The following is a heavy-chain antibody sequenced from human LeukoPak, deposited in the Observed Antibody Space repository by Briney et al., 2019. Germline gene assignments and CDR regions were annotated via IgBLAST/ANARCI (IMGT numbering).Heavy chain of an antibody. D-gene: IGHD3-22*01. CDR3: ARLQDYYYDSSGYYQL. CDR2: IYSGGST. CDR1: GFTVSSNY. J-gene: IGHJ4*02. Sequence: PGGSLRLSCAASGFTVSSNYMSWVRQAPGKGLERVSVIYSGGSTYYADSVKGRFTISRDNSKNTLYLQMNSLRAEDTAVYYCARLQDYYYDSSGYYQLWGQGTLVTVSS. V-gene: IGHV3-53*01.